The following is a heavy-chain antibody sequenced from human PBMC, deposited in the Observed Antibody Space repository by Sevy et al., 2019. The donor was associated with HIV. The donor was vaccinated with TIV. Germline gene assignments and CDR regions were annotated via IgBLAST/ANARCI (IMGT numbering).Heavy chain of an antibody. Sequence: SETLSLTCTVSGGSISSSNYYWGWIRQPPRKGLEWIGSMYYSGSTYYNPSLKSRVTISVDTSKNHLSLNVTSVTAEETAVYYCETRTSREYCSGGSCFVAFDYWGQGTLVTVSS. CDR2: MYYSGST. CDR1: GGSISSSNYY. J-gene: IGHJ4*02. D-gene: IGHD2-15*01. V-gene: IGHV4-39*02. CDR3: ETRTSREYCSGGSCFVAFDY.